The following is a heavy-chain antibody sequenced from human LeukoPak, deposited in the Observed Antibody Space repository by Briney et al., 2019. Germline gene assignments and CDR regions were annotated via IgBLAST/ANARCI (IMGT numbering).Heavy chain of an antibody. V-gene: IGHV1-46*01. D-gene: IGHD3-22*01. J-gene: IGHJ4*02. CDR2: INPSGGTT. CDR1: GYTFTSYS. Sequence: ASVKVSCKASGYTFTSYSMHWVRRAPGQGLEWMGIINPSGGTTNYAQKFQGRVTMTRDTSTSTVYMDLSSLRSEDTAVYYCARDLSHRYSHSTGYAFDYWGQGTLVTVSS. CDR3: ARDLSHRYSHSTGYAFDY.